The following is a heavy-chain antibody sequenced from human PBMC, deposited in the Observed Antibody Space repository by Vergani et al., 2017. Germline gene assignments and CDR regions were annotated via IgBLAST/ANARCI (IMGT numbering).Heavy chain of an antibody. CDR3: ASYKYYRPTGLNY. CDR2: IDWDDEK. Sequence: QVTLRESGPALVKPTQTLTLTCTFSGFSLSTGGMCVSWIRQPPGKALEWLARIDWDDEKYYNTSLKTRLTVSKDTSKDQVVFALANVDPVDTATYYCASYKYYRPTGLNYWGQGTLVTVSS. J-gene: IGHJ4*02. V-gene: IGHV2-70*13. CDR1: GFSLSTGGMC. D-gene: IGHD3-16*01.